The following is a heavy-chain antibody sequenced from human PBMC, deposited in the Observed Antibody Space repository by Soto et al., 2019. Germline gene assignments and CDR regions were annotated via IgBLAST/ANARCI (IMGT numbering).Heavy chain of an antibody. J-gene: IGHJ5*02. D-gene: IGHD4-4*01. CDR3: VHRRVDSINYDWFDP. V-gene: IGHV2-5*02. CDR2: IYWDDHK. Sequence: QITLKESGPTLVKPTQTLTLTCTFSGFSLSSDGVGVGWIRQPPGKALEWLALIYWDDHKRYSPSLKNRLNMTGDTSKNQVVLTLTSMDPVDTATYYCVHRRVDSINYDWFDPWSQGTLVTVSS. CDR1: GFSLSSDGVG.